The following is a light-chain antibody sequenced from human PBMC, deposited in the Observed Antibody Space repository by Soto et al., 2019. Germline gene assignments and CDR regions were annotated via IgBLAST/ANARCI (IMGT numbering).Light chain of an antibody. CDR2: AAS. CDR1: QGISSF. V-gene: IGKV1-9*01. CDR3: QQLKSYPLT. J-gene: IGKJ4*01. Sequence: DIQLTQSPSFLSASVGDRVTITCRASQGISSFLAWYQQKPGKAPKLLIYAASTLQSGVPSTFSGSGSGTEFTLTISSLQPEDFATYYCQQLKSYPLTFGGGTKVEIK.